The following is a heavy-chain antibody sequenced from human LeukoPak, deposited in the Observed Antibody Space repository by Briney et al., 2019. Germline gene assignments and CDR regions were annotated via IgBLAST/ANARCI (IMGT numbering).Heavy chain of an antibody. J-gene: IGHJ5*02. CDR2: ISSSSSYI. Sequence: PGGSLKLSCAASGFTFSSYSINWVRQAPGKGLEWVASISSSSSYIYYADSVKGRFTISSYNAKNSLYLQMNSPRDEDTAVYYCARGETAMVPYPHTLFPWGQGTLVTVSS. CDR3: ARGETAMVPYPHTLFP. D-gene: IGHD5-18*01. V-gene: IGHV3-21*01. CDR1: GFTFSSYS.